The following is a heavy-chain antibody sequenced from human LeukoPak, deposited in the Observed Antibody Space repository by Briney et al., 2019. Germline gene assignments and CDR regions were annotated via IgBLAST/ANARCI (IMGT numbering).Heavy chain of an antibody. V-gene: IGHV4-39*07. D-gene: IGHD6-6*01. CDR3: AGRRYSSSPGY. Sequence: SETLSLTCTVSGGSISSSSDYWGWIRQPPGKGLEWIGSIYYSGSTYYNPSLKSRVTISVDTSKNQFSLKLSSVTAADTAVYYCAGRRYSSSPGYWGQGTLVTVSS. J-gene: IGHJ4*02. CDR1: GGSISSSSDY. CDR2: IYYSGST.